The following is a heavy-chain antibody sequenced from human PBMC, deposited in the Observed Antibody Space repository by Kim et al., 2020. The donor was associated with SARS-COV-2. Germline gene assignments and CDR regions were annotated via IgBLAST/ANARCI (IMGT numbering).Heavy chain of an antibody. V-gene: IGHV1-18*04. CDR1: GYTFTSNS. D-gene: IGHD6-13*01. J-gene: IGHJ4*02. Sequence: ASVKVSCKTSGYTFTSNSVSWVRQAPGQGLEWMGWISSYSGRTNYAQKLQGRVTMTTDTSTSTAYMELRTLRSDDTAVYFCARDRGQQLVTGVFDDWGQGTLVTVSS. CDR3: ARDRGQQLVTGVFDD. CDR2: ISSYSGRT.